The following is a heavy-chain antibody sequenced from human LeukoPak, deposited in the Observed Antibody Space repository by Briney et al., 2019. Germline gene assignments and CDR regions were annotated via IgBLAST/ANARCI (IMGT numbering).Heavy chain of an antibody. J-gene: IGHJ5*02. CDR2: ISYEGGTQ. D-gene: IGHD3-10*01. CDR1: GVTLSPYG. Sequence: GGSLRLSCAASGVTLSPYGMHWARQAPGKGLEWVAVISYEGGTQHYADSVKRRDIISRDNPRNTLYLQMNILRTEDTAVYYCAKEGTPQVSTWYDLWGQGTQVIVSS. CDR3: AKEGTPQVSTWYDL. V-gene: IGHV3-30*18.